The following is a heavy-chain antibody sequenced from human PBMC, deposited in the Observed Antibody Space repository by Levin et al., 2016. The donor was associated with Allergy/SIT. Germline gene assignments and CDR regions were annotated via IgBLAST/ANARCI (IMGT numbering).Heavy chain of an antibody. V-gene: IGHV1-3*01. CDR3: ARESRLRGWPEDY. D-gene: IGHD6-19*01. J-gene: IGHJ4*02. Sequence: WVRQAPGQRLEWMGWINAGNGNTKYSQKFQGRVTITRDTSASTAYMELSSLRSEDTAVYYCARESRLRGWPEDYWGQGTLVTVSS. CDR2: INAGNGNT.